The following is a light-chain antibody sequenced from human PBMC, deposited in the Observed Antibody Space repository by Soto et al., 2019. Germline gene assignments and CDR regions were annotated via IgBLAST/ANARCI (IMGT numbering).Light chain of an antibody. J-gene: IGLJ2*01. Sequence: QSALTQPPSASGSPGQSVTISCTGTSSDVGGYHYVSWYQQHPGKAPKFMIYEVSERPSGVPDRFSGSKSGNTASLTVSGLQAEDEADYYCSSYADTNNLIFGGGTKVTVL. V-gene: IGLV2-8*01. CDR2: EVS. CDR3: SSYADTNNLI. CDR1: SSDVGGYHY.